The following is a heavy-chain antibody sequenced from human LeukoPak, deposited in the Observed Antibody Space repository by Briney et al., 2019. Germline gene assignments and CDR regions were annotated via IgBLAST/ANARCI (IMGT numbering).Heavy chain of an antibody. CDR1: GFTVSNNL. J-gene: IGHJ3*02. Sequence: AGSLRLSCAASGFTVSNNLMHWVRHAPGKGRVWVSRINVDETNAYADSVRGRFTISRDNAKNTMYLQMNSLRAEDTAVYFWGRGGDGIDNWGQGTTVIVSS. CDR2: INVDETNA. V-gene: IGHV3-74*01. CDR3: GRGGDGIDN.